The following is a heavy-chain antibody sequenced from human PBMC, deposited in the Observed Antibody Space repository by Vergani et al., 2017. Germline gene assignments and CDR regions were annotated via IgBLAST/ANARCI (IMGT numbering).Heavy chain of an antibody. V-gene: IGHV3-15*07. CDR2: IKSKADGGTT. CDR3: ADYYHSGSYPP. J-gene: IGHJ5*02. D-gene: IGHD3-10*01. CDR1: GFAFSNAW. Sequence: EVQLVESGGGLVKPGGSLRLSCAASGFAFSNAWMNWVRQAPGKGLEWVGRIKSKADGGTTDYAAPVKGRFTISRDDSKNTLFMQMNSLKAEDTAVYYCADYYHSGSYPPWGQGTLVTVSS.